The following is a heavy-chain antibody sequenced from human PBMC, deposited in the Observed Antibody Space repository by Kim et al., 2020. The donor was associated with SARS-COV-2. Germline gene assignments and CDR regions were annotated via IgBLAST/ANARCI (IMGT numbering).Heavy chain of an antibody. CDR1: GYTFTSNH. D-gene: IGHD2-8*02. Sequence: ASVKVSCKASGYTFTSNHIHWVRQAPGQGLEWMGMITPVDGVTSYSQNFQGRVTMTRDTPTNTVYLARSSLTFEDTAVYYCPGDGRAWWASDYWGQGPLVTVSS. CDR3: PGDGRAWWASDY. V-gene: IGHV1-46*01. CDR2: ITPVDGVT. J-gene: IGHJ4*02.